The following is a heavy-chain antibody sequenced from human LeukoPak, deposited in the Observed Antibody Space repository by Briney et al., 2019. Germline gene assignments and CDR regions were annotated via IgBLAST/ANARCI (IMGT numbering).Heavy chain of an antibody. J-gene: IGHJ6*03. V-gene: IGHV3-53*01. Sequence: GGSLRLSCAASGFTVSSNYMSWVRQAPGKGLEWVSVIYSGGSTYYADSVKGRFTISRDNSKNTLYLQMNSLRAEDTAVYYYASGSGSYRTPYYYMDVWGTGTTVTVSS. CDR2: IYSGGST. CDR3: ASGSGSYRTPYYYMDV. D-gene: IGHD3-10*01. CDR1: GFTVSSNY.